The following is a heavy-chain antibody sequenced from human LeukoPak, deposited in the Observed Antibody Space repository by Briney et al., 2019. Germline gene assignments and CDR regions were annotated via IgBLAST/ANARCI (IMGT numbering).Heavy chain of an antibody. V-gene: IGHV1-69*02. D-gene: IGHD3-22*01. CDR3: ATSYNYEDRGYSFEY. J-gene: IGHJ4*02. CDR1: GGTFNSYT. Sequence: SVKVSCKASGGTFNSYTINCVRQAPGQGLEWMGRIIPILGVANYAQNFQGRVTITADKSTGTAYMELSSLTSEDTALYYCATSYNYEDRGYSFEYWGQGTLVTVSS. CDR2: IIPILGVA.